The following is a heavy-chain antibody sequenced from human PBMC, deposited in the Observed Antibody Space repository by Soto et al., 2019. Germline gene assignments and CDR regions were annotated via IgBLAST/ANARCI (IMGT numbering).Heavy chain of an antibody. CDR1: GGSFSGYY. CDR3: APRAVVVPAVRGGYYGMDV. Sequence: SETLSLTCAVYGGSFSGYYLSWIRQPPGKGLEWIGEINHSGSTNYNPSLKSRVTISVDTSKNQFSLKLSSVTAADTAVYYCAPRAVVVPAVRGGYYGMDVWGQGTTVTVYS. CDR2: INHSGST. V-gene: IGHV4-34*01. J-gene: IGHJ6*02. D-gene: IGHD2-2*01.